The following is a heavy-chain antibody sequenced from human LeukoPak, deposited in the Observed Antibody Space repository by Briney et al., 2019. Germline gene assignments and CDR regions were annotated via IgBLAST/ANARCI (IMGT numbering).Heavy chain of an antibody. Sequence: SETLSLTCAVYGGSFSGYYWSWIRQPPGKGLEWIGEINHSGSTNYNPSLKSRVTISIDTSKNQFSLKLTSVTAADTAVYYCARAGFALAPHRGTPSDSWGQGTLVTVSS. D-gene: IGHD6-6*01. V-gene: IGHV4-34*01. CDR2: INHSGST. CDR3: ARAGFALAPHRGTPSDS. J-gene: IGHJ4*02. CDR1: GGSFSGYY.